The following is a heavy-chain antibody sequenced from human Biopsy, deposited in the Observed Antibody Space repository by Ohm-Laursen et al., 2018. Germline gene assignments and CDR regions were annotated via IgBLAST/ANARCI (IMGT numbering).Heavy chain of an antibody. V-gene: IGHV1-69*04. Sequence: ASVKVSCKASGDTFNKYGILWVRQAPGQGLEWMGRIIPIVDIVNYAQRFQGRVTMTADKSTSTAYLDLSSLISEDTAVYYCARGGSGSGYYGMDVWGQGTTVTVSS. CDR3: ARGGSGSGYYGMDV. CDR1: GDTFNKYG. CDR2: IIPIVDIV. D-gene: IGHD3-10*01. J-gene: IGHJ6*02.